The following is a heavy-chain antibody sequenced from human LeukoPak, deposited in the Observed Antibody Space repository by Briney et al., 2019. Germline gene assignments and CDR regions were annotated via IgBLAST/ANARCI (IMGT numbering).Heavy chain of an antibody. D-gene: IGHD6-13*01. J-gene: IGHJ3*02. Sequence: SETLSLTXTASGGSISSYYWSWIRQPAGKGLEWIGRIYTSGSTNYNPSLKSRVTMSVDTSKNQFSLKLSSVTAADTAVYYCARRLAAAGAFDIWGQGTMVTVSS. CDR3: ARRLAAAGAFDI. V-gene: IGHV4-4*07. CDR2: IYTSGST. CDR1: GGSISSYY.